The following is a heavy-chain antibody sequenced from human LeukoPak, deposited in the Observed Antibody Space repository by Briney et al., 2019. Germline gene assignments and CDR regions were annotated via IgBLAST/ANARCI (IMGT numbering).Heavy chain of an antibody. J-gene: IGHJ4*02. CDR3: ARLYSSSQFDY. Sequence: SETLSLTCAVSGGSISSGGYSWSWIRQPPGKGLEWIGYIYHSGSTYYNPPLKSRVTISVDRSKNQFSLKLSSVTAADTAVYYCARLYSSSQFDYWGQGTLVTVSS. CDR2: IYHSGST. V-gene: IGHV4-30-2*01. D-gene: IGHD6-13*01. CDR1: GGSISSGGYS.